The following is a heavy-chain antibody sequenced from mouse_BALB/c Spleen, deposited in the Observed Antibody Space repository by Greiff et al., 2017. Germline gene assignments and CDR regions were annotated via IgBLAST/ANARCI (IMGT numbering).Heavy chain of an antibody. J-gene: IGHJ4*01. D-gene: IGHD2-1*01. CDR3: ARGREVYYGNFYAMDY. CDR1: GFSLSTSGMG. V-gene: IGHV8-12*01. CDR2: IYWDDDK. Sequence: QVTLKESGPGILQPSQTLSLTCSFSGFSLSTSGMGVSWIRQPSGKGLEWLAHIYWDDDKRYNPSLKSRLTISKDTSRNQVFLKITSVDTADTATYYCARGREVYYGNFYAMDYWGQGTSVTVSS.